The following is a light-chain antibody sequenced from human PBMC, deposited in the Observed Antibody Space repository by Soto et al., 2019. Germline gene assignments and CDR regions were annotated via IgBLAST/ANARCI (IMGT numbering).Light chain of an antibody. V-gene: IGLV2-23*01. CDR2: EGT. CDR1: SSDVGSYNL. CDR3: CSYASSSIVI. J-gene: IGLJ2*01. Sequence: QPVLTQPASVSGSPGQSITISCTGSSSDVGSYNLVSWYQHHPGKAPKLIIYEGTKRPSGVSNRFSGYKSGNTASLTISGLQAEDEADYYCCSYASSSIVIFGGGTKVTVL.